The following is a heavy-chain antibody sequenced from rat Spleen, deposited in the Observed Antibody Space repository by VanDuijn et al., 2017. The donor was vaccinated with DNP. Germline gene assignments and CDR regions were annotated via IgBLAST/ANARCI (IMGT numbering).Heavy chain of an antibody. CDR2: INTDGDST. CDR3: AKDPEYYGFQGYFDY. V-gene: IGHV5-58*01. CDR1: GFTFSNHW. J-gene: IGHJ2*01. Sequence: EVQLVESGGGLVQPGRSLKLSCVASGFTFSNHWVTWIRQVPGKGLEWVASINTDGDSTYYLESVKGRFTISRANAENTVYLQMNSLRFDDTATYYCAKDPEYYGFQGYFDYWGQGVMVTVSS. D-gene: IGHD1-6*01.